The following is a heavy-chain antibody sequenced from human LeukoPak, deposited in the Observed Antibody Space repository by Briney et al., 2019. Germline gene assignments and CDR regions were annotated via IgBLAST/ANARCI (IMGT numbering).Heavy chain of an antibody. CDR3: ARDPDTKPESGIDY. Sequence: GGSLRLSCAASGFTFSSYAMHWVRQAPGKGLEWVAVISYGGSNKYYADSVKGRFTISRDNSKNTLYLQMNSLRAEDTAVYYCARDPDTKPESGIDYWGQGTLVTVSS. CDR1: GFTFSSYA. V-gene: IGHV3-30-3*01. D-gene: IGHD2-8*01. CDR2: ISYGGSNK. J-gene: IGHJ4*02.